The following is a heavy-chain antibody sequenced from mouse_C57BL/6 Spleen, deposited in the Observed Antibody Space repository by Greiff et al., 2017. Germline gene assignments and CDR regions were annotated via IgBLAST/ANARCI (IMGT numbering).Heavy chain of an antibody. J-gene: IGHJ3*01. CDR1: GYTFTSYW. Sequence: QVQLQQPGAELVRPGSSVKLSCKASGYTFTSYWMHWVKQRPIQGLEWIGNIDPSDSETHYNQKFKDKATLTVDKSSSTAYMQLSSLTSEDSAVYYCAREYYSNYGWFAYWGQGTLGTVSA. CDR2: IDPSDSET. V-gene: IGHV1-52*01. CDR3: AREYYSNYGWFAY. D-gene: IGHD2-5*01.